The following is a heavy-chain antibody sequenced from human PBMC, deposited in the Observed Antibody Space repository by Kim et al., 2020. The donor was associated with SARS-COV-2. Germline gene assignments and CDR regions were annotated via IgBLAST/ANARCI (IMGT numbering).Heavy chain of an antibody. CDR3: AKDFGYCTGTSCYAFDV. Sequence: GGSLRLSCAASGFTFSSYAMIWVRQAPGKGLEWVSSISGNGVTYYADSMKGRFTISRDNSNNTLYLQMNSLRAEDTAVYYCAKDFGYCTGTSCYAFDVWGQGTMGTVSS. V-gene: IGHV3-23*01. J-gene: IGHJ3*01. CDR2: ISGNGVT. CDR1: GFTFSSYA. D-gene: IGHD2-2*01.